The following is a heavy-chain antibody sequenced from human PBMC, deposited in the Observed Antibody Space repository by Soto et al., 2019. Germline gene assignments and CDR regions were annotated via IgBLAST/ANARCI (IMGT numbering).Heavy chain of an antibody. CDR3: AKFFVAGTRGYFDS. CDR2: ISASGDNA. V-gene: IGHV3-23*01. Sequence: LRLSCSASGFIFSSYAMSWVRQAPGKGLEWVSAISASGDNAYYADSVKGRFTISRDRSKSLYLQMKSLRAEDTAIYYCAKFFVAGTRGYFDSWGQGTLVTVSS. D-gene: IGHD6-19*01. J-gene: IGHJ4*02. CDR1: GFIFSSYA.